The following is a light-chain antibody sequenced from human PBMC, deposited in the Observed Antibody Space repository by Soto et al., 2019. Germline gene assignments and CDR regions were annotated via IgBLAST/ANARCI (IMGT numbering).Light chain of an antibody. J-gene: IGKJ2*01. CDR3: HQYGSSPRHT. CDR2: GVS. Sequence: EIVLTQSPGTLSLSPGERVTLSCRASQSVSSSYLAWYQQKPGQAPRLLIYGVSSRATDIPDRFSGSRSGTDFTLTISRLEPEDFAVYYCHQYGSSPRHTFGQGTKLEIK. CDR1: QSVSSSY. V-gene: IGKV3-20*01.